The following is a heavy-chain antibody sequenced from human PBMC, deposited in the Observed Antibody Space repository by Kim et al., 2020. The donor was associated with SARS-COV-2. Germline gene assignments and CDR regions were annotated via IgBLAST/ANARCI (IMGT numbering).Heavy chain of an antibody. V-gene: IGHV3-33*01. J-gene: IGHJ2*01. Sequence: GGSLRLSCAASGFTFSSYGMHWVRQAPGKGLEWVAVIWYDGSNKYYADSVKGRFTISRDNSKNTLYLQMNSLRAEDTAVYYCARDGAGRGYFDFWGRGTLVTVSS. CDR3: ARDGAGRGYFDF. CDR1: GFTFSSYG. D-gene: IGHD3-16*01. CDR2: IWYDGSNK.